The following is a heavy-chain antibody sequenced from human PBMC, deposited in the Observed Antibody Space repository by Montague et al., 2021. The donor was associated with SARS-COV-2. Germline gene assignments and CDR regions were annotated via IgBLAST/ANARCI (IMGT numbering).Heavy chain of an antibody. CDR2: IYYSGRA. V-gene: IGHV4-59*01. D-gene: IGHD6-6*01. J-gene: IGHJ4*02. CDR3: ARGREYSSSAGFDY. CDR1: GGSISSYY. Sequence: SETLSLTCTVSGGSISSYYWSWIRQPPGKGLEWIGYIYYSGRANYNPSXXSRVTISVDTSKNQFSLKLSSVTAADTAVYYCARGREYSSSAGFDYWGQGTLVTVSS.